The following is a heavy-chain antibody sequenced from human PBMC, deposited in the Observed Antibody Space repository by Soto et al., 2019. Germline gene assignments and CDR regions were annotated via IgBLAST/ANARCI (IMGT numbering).Heavy chain of an antibody. D-gene: IGHD4-17*01. CDR3: ARVPYYGTEVGVDY. V-gene: IGHV4-34*01. Sequence: PSETLSLTCAVYGGSFSGYYWSWIRQPPGKGLEWIGEINHSGSTNYNPSLKSRVTISVDTSKNQFSLKLSSVTAADTAVYYCARVPYYGTEVGVDYWGQGTLVTVSS. CDR1: GGSFSGYY. J-gene: IGHJ4*02. CDR2: INHSGST.